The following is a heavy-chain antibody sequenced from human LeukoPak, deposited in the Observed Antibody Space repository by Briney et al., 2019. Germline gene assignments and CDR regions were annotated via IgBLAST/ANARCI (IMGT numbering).Heavy chain of an antibody. CDR3: AKEVGYCSGGSCYPNDAFDI. V-gene: IGHV3-23*01. D-gene: IGHD2-15*01. CDR1: GFTFSYYA. Sequence: PGGSLRLSCAASGFTFSYYALSWVRQAPGKGLEWVSTVNGTGGSTYYADSVKGRFTISRDNSKNTLYLQMNSLKADDTAVYYCAKEVGYCSGGSCYPNDAFDIWGQGTMVTVSS. J-gene: IGHJ3*02. CDR2: VNGTGGST.